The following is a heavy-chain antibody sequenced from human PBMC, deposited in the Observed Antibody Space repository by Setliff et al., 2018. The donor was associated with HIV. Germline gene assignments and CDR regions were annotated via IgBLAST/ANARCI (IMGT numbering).Heavy chain of an antibody. J-gene: IGHJ5*02. V-gene: IGHV4-59*11. Sequence: PSETLSLTCSVSGVSISDHYWSWIRQPPGKGLEWIGYIYYGGSTKYNPSLRSRVTISADTSKNQFSLKLSSVTAADTAVYYCASVGSGWSHNWFDPWGQGTLVTVSS. CDR2: IYYGGST. D-gene: IGHD6-19*01. CDR1: GVSISDHY. CDR3: ASVGSGWSHNWFDP.